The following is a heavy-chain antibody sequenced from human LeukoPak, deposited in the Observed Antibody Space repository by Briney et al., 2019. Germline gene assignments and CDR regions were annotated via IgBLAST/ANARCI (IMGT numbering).Heavy chain of an antibody. V-gene: IGHV4-59*01. D-gene: IGHD3/OR15-3a*01. CDR2: IYYSGST. J-gene: IGHJ4*02. Sequence: SETLSLTCTVSGGSISSYYWNWIRQPPGKGVEWIGYIYYSGSTNYNPSLKSRVTISVDTSKNQFSLKLNSATAADTAVYYCARFEGYDFLTGYAYYFDHWGQGTLVTVPS. CDR1: GGSISSYY. CDR3: ARFEGYDFLTGYAYYFDH.